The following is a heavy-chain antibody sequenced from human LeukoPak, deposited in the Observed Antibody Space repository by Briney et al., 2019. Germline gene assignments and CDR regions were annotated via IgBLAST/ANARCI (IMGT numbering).Heavy chain of an antibody. CDR1: GGSISSGGYY. D-gene: IGHD3-22*01. Sequence: SETLSLTCTVSGGSISSGGYYWSWIRQHPGKGLEWIGYIYYSGSTYYNPSLKSRVTISVDTSKNQFSLKLSSVTAADTAVYYCTRDLWGYYDSSGYSIGTAWGQGTLVTVSS. CDR2: IYYSGST. J-gene: IGHJ5*02. V-gene: IGHV4-31*03. CDR3: TRDLWGYYDSSGYSIGTA.